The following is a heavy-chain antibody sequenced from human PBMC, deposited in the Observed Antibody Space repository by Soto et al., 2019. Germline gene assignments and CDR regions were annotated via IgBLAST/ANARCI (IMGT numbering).Heavy chain of an antibody. J-gene: IGHJ4*02. CDR2: ISAYNGNT. Sequence: GESLKISCKGSGYSFTSYWISRVRQVPGQGLEWMGWISAYNGNTNYAQKLQGRVTMTTDTSTSTAYMELRSLRSDDTAVYYCARVKVGATTDFDYWGQGTLVTVSS. V-gene: IGHV1-18*01. CDR3: ARVKVGATTDFDY. D-gene: IGHD1-26*01. CDR1: GYSFTSYW.